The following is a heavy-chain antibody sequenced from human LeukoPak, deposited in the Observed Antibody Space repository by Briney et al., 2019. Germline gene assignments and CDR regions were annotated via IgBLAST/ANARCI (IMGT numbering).Heavy chain of an antibody. V-gene: IGHV4-34*01. CDR3: ARIAFGGYIVAQDY. CDR1: GGSFRGYF. J-gene: IGHJ4*02. CDR2: LNPSGGT. D-gene: IGHD3-16*01. Sequence: PSETLSLTCAVYGGSFRGYFWRWIRQPPGKGVEWIGELNPSGGTNYNASLKSRITISVDTSKNQFSLNLASVTAADTAVYYCARIAFGGYIVAQDYWGQGTLVIVSS.